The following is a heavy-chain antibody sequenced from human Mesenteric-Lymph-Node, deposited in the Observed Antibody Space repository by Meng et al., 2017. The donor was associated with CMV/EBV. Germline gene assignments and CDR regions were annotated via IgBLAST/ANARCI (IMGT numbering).Heavy chain of an antibody. CDR3: ATDRPEVLAQIDY. J-gene: IGHJ4*02. CDR2: IRNGGGTI. Sequence: ETLSLTCAASGFTFANAWMSWVRQAPGKGLEWVARIRNGGGTIEYAAPVRGRFSISRDDSYNTLYLQMNSLKTEDTAIYYCATDRPEVLAQIDYWGQGTLVTVSS. D-gene: IGHD3-3*02. V-gene: IGHV3-15*01. CDR1: GFTFANAW.